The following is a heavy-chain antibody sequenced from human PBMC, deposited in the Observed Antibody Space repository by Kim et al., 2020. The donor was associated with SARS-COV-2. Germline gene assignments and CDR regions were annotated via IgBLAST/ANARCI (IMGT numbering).Heavy chain of an antibody. V-gene: IGHV3-7*01. CDR2: GGKK. D-gene: IGHD1-26*01. Sequence: GGKKTYAGSVKGRFTITRDNAEKSVSLQMNSLRAEDTAIYYCARGSVNLLLWGQGNLVTVSS. CDR3: ARGSVNLLL. J-gene: IGHJ4*02.